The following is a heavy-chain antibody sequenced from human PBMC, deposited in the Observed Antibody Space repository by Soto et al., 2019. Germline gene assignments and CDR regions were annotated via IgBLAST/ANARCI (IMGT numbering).Heavy chain of an antibody. J-gene: IGHJ4*02. Sequence: EVQLLESGGGLVQPGGSLRLSCAASGFTFTSYAMSWVRQAPGKGLEWVSTITGSGDTTYYADSVKGRFTISRDNSKNTLFLQMSGLRADDTAVYYCVTYIAATLHSLQYWGQGTLVTVSS. CDR3: VTYIAATLHSLQY. D-gene: IGHD6-25*01. CDR1: GFTFTSYA. CDR2: ITGSGDTT. V-gene: IGHV3-23*01.